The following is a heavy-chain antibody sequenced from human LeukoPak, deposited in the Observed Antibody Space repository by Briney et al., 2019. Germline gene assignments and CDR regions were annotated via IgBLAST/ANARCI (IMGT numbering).Heavy chain of an antibody. CDR1: SGSVSRSGHY. CDR3: ARDQHYDILTGYYYYGMDV. D-gene: IGHD3-9*01. CDR2: IYYTGRT. V-gene: IGHV4-39*07. J-gene: IGHJ6*02. Sequence: PSETLSLTCTVSSGSVSRSGHYWGWIRQPPGKGLEWIGSIYYTGRTYYSPSLKSRVTISIDTSKNQFSLKVSSVTAADTAVYYCARDQHYDILTGYYYYGMDVWGQGTTVTVSS.